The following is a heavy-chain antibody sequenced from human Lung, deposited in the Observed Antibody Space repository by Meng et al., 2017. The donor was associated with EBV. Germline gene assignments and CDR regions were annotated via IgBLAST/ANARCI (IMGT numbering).Heavy chain of an antibody. V-gene: IGHV4-4*02. J-gene: IGHJ4*02. CDR3: ARARSIAAAVIDY. CDR1: GGSISSSNW. CDR2: IYHSGST. D-gene: IGHD6-13*01. Sequence: VHLQESGHGLVKPSGTLSLTCAFYGGSISSSNWWSWVRQPPGKGLEWIGEIYHSGSTNYNPSLKSRVTISVDKSKNQFSLKLSSVTAADTAVYYCARARSIAAAVIDYWGQGTLVTVSS.